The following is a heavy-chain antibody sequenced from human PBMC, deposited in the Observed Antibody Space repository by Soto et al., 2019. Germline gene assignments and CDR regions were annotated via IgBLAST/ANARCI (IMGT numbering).Heavy chain of an antibody. V-gene: IGHV2-5*01. D-gene: IGHD3-10*01. CDR2: ISWKDDK. Sequence: SGPKLGNPTQTLTLTFTYSGFSLSTRGPGVGWIRQAPGKALEWLALISWKDDKRYNPGLESRLTITKDTSKNQVILTLTNMDPVDTATYFCAHRYGGGYYRWYFDSWGQGTLVTVSS. CDR1: GFSLSTRGPG. J-gene: IGHJ4*02. CDR3: AHRYGGGYYRWYFDS.